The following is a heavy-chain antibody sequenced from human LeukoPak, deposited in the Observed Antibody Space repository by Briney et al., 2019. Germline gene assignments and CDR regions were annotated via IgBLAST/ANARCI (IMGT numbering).Heavy chain of an antibody. CDR3: AKDSKGKIAVDGFFDY. Sequence: GGSLRLSCAASGFTFDDYAMHWVRQAPGKGLEWVSGISWNSGSIGYADSVKGRFTISRDNAKNSLYLQMNSLRAEDTALYYCAKDSKGKIAVDGFFDYWGQGTLVTVSS. D-gene: IGHD6-19*01. CDR2: ISWNSGSI. V-gene: IGHV3-9*01. CDR1: GFTFDDYA. J-gene: IGHJ4*02.